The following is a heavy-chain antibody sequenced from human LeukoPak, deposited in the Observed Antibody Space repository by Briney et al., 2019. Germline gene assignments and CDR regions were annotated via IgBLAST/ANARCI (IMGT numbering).Heavy chain of an antibody. Sequence: ASVKVSCKASGYTFTSYYMHWVRQAPGQGLEWMGIINPSGGSTSYAQKFQGRVTMTRDMSTSTVYMELSSLRSEDTAVYYCARDFRQYYYYMDVWGKGTTVTVSS. J-gene: IGHJ6*03. CDR3: ARDFRQYYYYMDV. CDR2: INPSGGST. V-gene: IGHV1-46*01. CDR1: GYTFTSYY.